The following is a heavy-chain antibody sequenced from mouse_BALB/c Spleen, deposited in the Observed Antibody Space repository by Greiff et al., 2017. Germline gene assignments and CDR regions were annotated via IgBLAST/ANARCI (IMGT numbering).Heavy chain of an antibody. D-gene: IGHD1-3*01. J-gene: IGHJ2*01. CDR2: ISYDGSN. CDR1: GYSITSGYY. Sequence: EVKVEESGPGLVKPSQSLSLTCSVTGYSITSGYYWNWIRQFPGNKLEWMGYISYDGSNNYNPSLKNRISITRDTSKNQFFLKLNSVTTEDTATYYCARESSNYFDYWGQGTTLTVSS. V-gene: IGHV3-6*02. CDR3: ARESSNYFDY.